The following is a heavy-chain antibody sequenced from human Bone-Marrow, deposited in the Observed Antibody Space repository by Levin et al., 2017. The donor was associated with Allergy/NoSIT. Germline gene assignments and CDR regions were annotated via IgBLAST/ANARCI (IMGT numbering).Heavy chain of an antibody. CDR2: IYSGGST. CDR3: AREGLYYYDDDAFDI. V-gene: IGHV3-66*01. Sequence: GGSLRRSCAASGFTVSSNYMSWVRQAPGKGLEWVSVIYSGGSTYYADSVKGRFTISRDNSKNTLYLQMNSLRAEDTAVYYCAREGLYYYDDDAFDIWGQGTMVTVSS. CDR1: GFTVSSNY. D-gene: IGHD3-22*01. J-gene: IGHJ3*02.